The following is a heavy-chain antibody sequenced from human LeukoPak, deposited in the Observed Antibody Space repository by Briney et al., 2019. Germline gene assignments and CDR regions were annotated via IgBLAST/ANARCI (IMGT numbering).Heavy chain of an antibody. CDR3: ARRTAWGTDYYDSSGYGY. V-gene: IGHV4-61*08. Sequence: SQTLSLTCTVSGGSISSGGYYWSWIRQPPGKGLEWIGYIYYSGSTNYNPSLKSRVTISVDTSKNQFSLKLSSVTAADTAVYYCARRTAWGTDYYDSSGYGYWGQGTLVTVSS. J-gene: IGHJ4*02. D-gene: IGHD3-22*01. CDR1: GGSISSGGYY. CDR2: IYYSGST.